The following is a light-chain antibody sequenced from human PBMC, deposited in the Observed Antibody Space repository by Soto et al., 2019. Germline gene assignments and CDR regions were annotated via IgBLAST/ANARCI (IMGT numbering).Light chain of an antibody. V-gene: IGKV3-20*01. Sequence: EIVLTQSPGTLSLSPGERATLSCRASQTLGTKYLAWYQQKPGQAPSLLIYDTSNRATGVPDRFSCSGSGTDFTLTISRLAPEDFAVYYCHHYGTSPPNTFGQGTKLEIK. CDR2: DTS. J-gene: IGKJ2*01. CDR3: HHYGTSPPNT. CDR1: QTLGTKY.